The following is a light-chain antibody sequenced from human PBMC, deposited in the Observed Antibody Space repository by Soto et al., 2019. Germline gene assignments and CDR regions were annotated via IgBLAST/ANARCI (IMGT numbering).Light chain of an antibody. CDR3: HSYDSSLIGVVV. Sequence: QAVVTQPPSVSGAPGQRVTISCTGRSSNIGAGYDVHWYQQLPGTAPKLLIYGNSNRPSGVPDRFSGSKSGTAAYLAITGLQAEDEADYYCHSYDSSLIGVVVLGGGTKLPVL. J-gene: IGLJ2*01. CDR2: GNS. V-gene: IGLV1-40*01. CDR1: SSNIGAGYD.